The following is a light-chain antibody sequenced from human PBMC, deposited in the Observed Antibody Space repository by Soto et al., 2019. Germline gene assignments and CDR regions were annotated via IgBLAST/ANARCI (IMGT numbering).Light chain of an antibody. V-gene: IGKV1-13*02. J-gene: IGKJ4*01. CDR3: LLFNTYPQA. Sequence: AIQLTQSPSSLSASIGDRVTITCRARQGIGSALAWYQQAPGKPPKLLIFDASTLENGVPSRFSGGGSGTDFTLTISSLQPEDFATYYCLLFNTYPQAFGGGIKVEIK. CDR1: QGIGSA. CDR2: DAS.